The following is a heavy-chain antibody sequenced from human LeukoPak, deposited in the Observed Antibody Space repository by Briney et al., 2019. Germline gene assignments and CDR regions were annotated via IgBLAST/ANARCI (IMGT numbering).Heavy chain of an antibody. CDR1: GFTFNTYW. V-gene: IGHV5-51*01. D-gene: IGHD4-23*01. J-gene: IGHJ2*01. Sequence: GESLKISCQSSGFTFNTYWIGWGRQMPGKGLEWMGVIYPRDSDTRYSPSFQGQVTISADKTINTAYLQWARLTPSDSGMYYCARPRMYGGNTRWYFDLWGRGTRVTVS. CDR2: IYPRDSDT. CDR3: ARPRMYGGNTRWYFDL.